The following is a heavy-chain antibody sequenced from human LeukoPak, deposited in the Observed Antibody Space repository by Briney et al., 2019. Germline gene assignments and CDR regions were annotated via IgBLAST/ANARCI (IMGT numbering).Heavy chain of an antibody. V-gene: IGHV1-69*13. CDR3: ARCLGGSGWWEFDY. CDR2: IIPIFGTA. Sequence: GASVKVSCKASGGTFSSYAISWVRQAPGQGLEWMGGIIPIFGTANYAQKFQGRVTITADESTSTAYMELSSLRSEDTAVYCCARCLGGSGWWEFDYWGQGTLVTVSS. J-gene: IGHJ4*02. CDR1: GGTFSSYA. D-gene: IGHD6-19*01.